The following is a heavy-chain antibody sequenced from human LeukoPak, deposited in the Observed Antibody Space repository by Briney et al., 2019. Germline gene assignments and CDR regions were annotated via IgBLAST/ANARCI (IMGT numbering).Heavy chain of an antibody. V-gene: IGHV3-11*04. CDR1: GFTFSDYY. CDR2: ISSSGSTI. Sequence: PGGSLRLSCAASGFTFSDYYMSWIRQAPGKGLEWVSYISSSGSTIYYADSVKGRFTISRDNSKNTLYLQMNSLRAEDTAVYYCAKAIWFGAGSPANWFDPWGQGTLVTVSS. CDR3: AKAIWFGAGSPANWFDP. J-gene: IGHJ5*02. D-gene: IGHD3-10*01.